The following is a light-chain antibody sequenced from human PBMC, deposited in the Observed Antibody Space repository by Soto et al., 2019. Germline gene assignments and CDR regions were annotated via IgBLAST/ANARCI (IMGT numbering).Light chain of an antibody. V-gene: IGLV2-14*01. J-gene: IGLJ3*02. Sequence: QSALTQPPSVSGSPGQSITISCTGTSSDVGGYNFVSWYQQHPGKAPKLIISEVNNRPSGGSNRCAGSKSGNTSSLTISGLQDEDEADYYCSSCTSITTQVLGGGTKLTVL. CDR1: SSDVGGYNF. CDR2: EVN. CDR3: SSCTSITTQV.